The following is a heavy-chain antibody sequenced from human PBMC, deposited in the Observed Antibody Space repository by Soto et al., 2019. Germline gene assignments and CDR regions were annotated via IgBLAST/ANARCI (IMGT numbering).Heavy chain of an antibody. CDR3: AKRARYCSGGSCYLDY. J-gene: IGHJ4*02. CDR1: GFTFSSYA. Sequence: GGSLRLSCAASGFTFSSYAMSWVRQAPGKGLEWVSAISGSGGSTYYADSVKGRFTISRDNSKNTLYLQMNSLRAEDTAVYYCAKRARYCSGGSCYLDYWGQGTLVTVSS. V-gene: IGHV3-23*01. D-gene: IGHD2-15*01. CDR2: ISGSGGST.